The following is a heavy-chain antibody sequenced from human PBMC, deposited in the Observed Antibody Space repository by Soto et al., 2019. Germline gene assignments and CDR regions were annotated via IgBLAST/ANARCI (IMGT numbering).Heavy chain of an antibody. J-gene: IGHJ6*03. Sequence: GGSLRLSCAASGFTFSSYGMHWVRQAPGKGLEWVAVISYDGSNKYYADSVKGRFTISRDNSKNTLYLQMNSLRAEDTAVYYCAKGNSRNRYGYYYYYYYMDVWGKGTTVTVSS. CDR2: ISYDGSNK. V-gene: IGHV3-30*18. CDR1: GFTFSSYG. CDR3: AKGNSRNRYGYYYYYYYMDV. D-gene: IGHD5-18*01.